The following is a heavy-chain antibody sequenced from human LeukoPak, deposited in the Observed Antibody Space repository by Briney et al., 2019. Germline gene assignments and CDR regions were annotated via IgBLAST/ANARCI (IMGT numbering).Heavy chain of an antibody. CDR1: GGTFSSYA. CDR2: IIPIFGTA. V-gene: IGHV1-69*05. CDR3: AAWGVVGATTGNWFDP. D-gene: IGHD1-26*01. Sequence: SVKVSCKASGGTFSSYAISWVRQAPGQGLEWMGGIIPIFGTANYAQKFQGRVTITTDESTSTAYMELSSLRSEDTAVYYCAAWGVVGATTGNWFDPWGQGTLVTVSS. J-gene: IGHJ5*02.